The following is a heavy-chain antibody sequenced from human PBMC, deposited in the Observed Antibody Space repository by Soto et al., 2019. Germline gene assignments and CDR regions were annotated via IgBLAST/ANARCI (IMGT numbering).Heavy chain of an antibody. J-gene: IGHJ3*02. Sequence: QVQLQESGPRLVKPSETLSLTCTVSGGLVSSGNYYWDWIRQSPGKGLEWIGNVYYSGTTSYNPSLKSRAIVSVDASKNQFSLNLRSVTASDPAVYYCARREIANWGHGPAFDIWGQGTMVAGSS. CDR2: VYYSGTT. CDR3: ARREIANWGHGPAFDI. CDR1: GGLVSSGNYY. D-gene: IGHD7-27*01. V-gene: IGHV4-39*01.